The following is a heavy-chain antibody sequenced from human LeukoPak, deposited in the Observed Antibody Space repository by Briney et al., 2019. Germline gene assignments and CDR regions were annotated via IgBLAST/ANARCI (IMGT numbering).Heavy chain of an antibody. CDR2: IYHSGST. J-gene: IGHJ4*02. CDR1: GYSIRSGFY. V-gene: IGHV4-38-2*02. CDR3: ARGLGGYDLDYFDY. Sequence: SETLSLTCTVSGYSIRSGFYWGWIRQSPGKGLEWIGSIYHSGSTYYNPSLKSRVTISVDTSKNQFSLKLSSVTAADTAVYYCARGLGGYDLDYFDYWGQGTLVTVSS. D-gene: IGHD5-12*01.